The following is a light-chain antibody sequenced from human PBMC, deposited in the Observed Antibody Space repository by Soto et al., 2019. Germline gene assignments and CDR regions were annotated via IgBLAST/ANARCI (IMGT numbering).Light chain of an antibody. J-gene: IGLJ1*01. CDR2: DVS. CDR3: SSYTKTSTLYV. V-gene: IGLV2-14*03. CDR1: TCDVGGYNY. Sequence: QSALTQPASVSASPGQSITISCTGTTCDVGGYNYVSWYQQQPGKAPKLMIYDVSNRPSGVSHRFSASKSGNTASLTISGLQAEDEADYYCSSYTKTSTLYVFGTGTKLTVL.